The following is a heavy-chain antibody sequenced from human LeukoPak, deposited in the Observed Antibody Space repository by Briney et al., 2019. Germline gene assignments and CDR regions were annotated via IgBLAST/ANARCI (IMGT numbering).Heavy chain of an antibody. CDR1: GFTFNSYV. Sequence: GGSVTLSCAASGFTFNSYVMSWVRQAPGKEREGVSAISGSGGSTDYADSVRGRFTISRDNSKNTLYLQMNSLRAEDTAVYYCGTGTTVYYFDFWGQGTLVTVSS. V-gene: IGHV3-23*01. J-gene: IGHJ4*02. CDR2: ISGSGGST. D-gene: IGHD1-14*01. CDR3: GTGTTVYYFDF.